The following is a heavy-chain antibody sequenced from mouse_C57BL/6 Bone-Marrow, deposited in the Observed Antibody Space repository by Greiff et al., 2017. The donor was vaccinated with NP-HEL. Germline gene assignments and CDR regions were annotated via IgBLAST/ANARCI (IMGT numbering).Heavy chain of an antibody. Sequence: EVQGVESGGGLVQPGGSLSLSCAASGFTFTDYYMSWVRQPPGKALEWLGFIRNKANGYTTEYSASVKGRFTISRDNSQSILYLQMNALRAEDSATYYCARGLIRRDYAMDYWGQGTSVTVSS. CDR2: IRNKANGYTT. CDR1: GFTFTDYY. CDR3: ARGLIRRDYAMDY. D-gene: IGHD2-3*01. J-gene: IGHJ4*01. V-gene: IGHV7-3*01.